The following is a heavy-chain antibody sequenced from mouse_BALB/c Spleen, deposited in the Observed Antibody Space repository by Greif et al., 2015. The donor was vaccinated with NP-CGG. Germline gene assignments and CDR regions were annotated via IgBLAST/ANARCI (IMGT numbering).Heavy chain of an antibody. CDR2: IYPGDGDT. CDR1: GYTFTSYW. Sequence: SGAELARPGASVKLSCKASGYTFTSYWMQWVKQRPGQGLEWIGAIYPGDGDTRYTQKFKGKATLTADKSSSTAYMQLSSLASEDSAVYYCASLGDWYFDVWGAGTTVTVSS. V-gene: IGHV1-87*01. J-gene: IGHJ1*01. CDR3: ASLGDWYFDV.